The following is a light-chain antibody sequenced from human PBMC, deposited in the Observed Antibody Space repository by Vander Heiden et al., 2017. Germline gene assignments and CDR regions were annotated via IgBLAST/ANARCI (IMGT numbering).Light chain of an antibody. CDR3: AAWDDNLNGLYV. Sequence: QSVLTQPPSASGTPGQRVTISCSGTSSHIGSNAVSWYRRLPGTAPKLLIYIDNQRPSGVPDRFSGSKSGTSASLAISGLQSEDEAEYFCAAWDDNLNGLYVFGTGTKVTVL. CDR2: IDN. V-gene: IGLV1-44*01. CDR1: SSHIGSNA. J-gene: IGLJ1*01.